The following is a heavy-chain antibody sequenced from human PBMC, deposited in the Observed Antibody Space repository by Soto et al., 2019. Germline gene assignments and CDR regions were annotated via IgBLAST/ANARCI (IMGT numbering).Heavy chain of an antibody. CDR2: IIPILGIP. D-gene: IGHD3-10*01. CDR1: GGTFSSYT. Sequence: QVQLVQSGAEVKKPGSSVKVSCKASGGTFSSYTISWVRQAPGQGLEWMGRIIPILGIPNYAQKFQGRVTITADKSTSTAYMELSSLRSEDTAVYSCARFFGSYGMDVWGQGTTVTVSS. CDR3: ARFFGSYGMDV. V-gene: IGHV1-69*02. J-gene: IGHJ6*02.